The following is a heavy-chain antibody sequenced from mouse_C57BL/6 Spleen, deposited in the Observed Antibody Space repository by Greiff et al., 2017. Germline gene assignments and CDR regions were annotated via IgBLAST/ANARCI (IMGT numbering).Heavy chain of an antibody. J-gene: IGHJ1*03. D-gene: IGHD1-1*01. CDR1: GYAFSSSW. Sequence: VQLQQSGPELVKPGASVKISCKASGYAFSSSWMNWVKQRPGKGLGWIGRIYPGDGDTNYNGKFKGKATLTAEKSSSTAYMQLSSLTSEYSAVYFCARWIPYYYGSSYGYFDVWGTGTTVTVSS. V-gene: IGHV1-82*01. CDR2: IYPGDGDT. CDR3: ARWIPYYYGSSYGYFDV.